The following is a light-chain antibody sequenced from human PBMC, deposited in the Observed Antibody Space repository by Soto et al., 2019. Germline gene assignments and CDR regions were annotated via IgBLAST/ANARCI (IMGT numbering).Light chain of an antibody. CDR3: QSYDNSLSGSRV. CDR1: RSNIGAGYD. J-gene: IGLJ3*02. CDR2: GTN. Sequence: QSVLTQPPSVSGAPGQRVTISCTGSRSNIGAGYDVHWYQQLPGTAPKLLIYGTNNRPSGVPDRFSGSKSGMSASLAITGLQAADEANYYRQSYDNSLSGSRVFGGGTKLTVL. V-gene: IGLV1-40*01.